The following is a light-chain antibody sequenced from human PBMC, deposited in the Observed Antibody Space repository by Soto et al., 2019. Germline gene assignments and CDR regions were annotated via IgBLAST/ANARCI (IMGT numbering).Light chain of an antibody. CDR3: QQYGSSPYT. Sequence: EIVLTQSPGTLSLSPGERATLSCRASQSVSLNYLAWYQQKPGQTPRLLMYGASSRATGNPDRFSAGVSGTDFTLTITRLEPEDFAVYYCQQYGSSPYTFGQATKLEIK. CDR2: GAS. J-gene: IGKJ2*01. V-gene: IGKV3-20*01. CDR1: QSVSLNY.